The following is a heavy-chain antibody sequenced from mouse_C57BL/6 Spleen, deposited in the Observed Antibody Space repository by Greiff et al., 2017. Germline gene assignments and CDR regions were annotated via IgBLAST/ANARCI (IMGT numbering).Heavy chain of an antibody. CDR1: GFNIKDDY. D-gene: IGHD2-3*01. CDR2: IDPENGDT. Sequence: VQLKESGAELVRPGASVKLSCTASGFNIKDDYMHWVKQRPEQGLEWIGWIDPENGDTESASKFQGKATITADTASNTAYLQLSSLTSEDTAVYYCTWGWLLGRYFDYWGQGTTLTVSS. CDR3: TWGWLLGRYFDY. V-gene: IGHV14-4*01. J-gene: IGHJ2*01.